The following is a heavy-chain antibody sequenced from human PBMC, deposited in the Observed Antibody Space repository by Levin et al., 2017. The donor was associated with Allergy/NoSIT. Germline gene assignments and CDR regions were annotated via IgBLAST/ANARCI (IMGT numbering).Heavy chain of an antibody. J-gene: IGHJ6*02. CDR2: IIPILGIA. Sequence: SVKVSCKASGGTFSSYTISWVRQAPGQGLEWMGRIIPILGIANYAQKFQGRVTITADKSTSTAYMELSSLRSEDTAVYYCARGIVVVPAAIHYYYGMDVWGQGTTVTVSS. D-gene: IGHD2-2*01. CDR3: ARGIVVVPAAIHYYYGMDV. CDR1: GGTFSSYT. V-gene: IGHV1-69*02.